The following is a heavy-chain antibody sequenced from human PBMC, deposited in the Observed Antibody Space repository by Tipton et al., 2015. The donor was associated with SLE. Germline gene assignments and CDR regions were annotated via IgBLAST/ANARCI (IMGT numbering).Heavy chain of an antibody. Sequence: TLSLTCTVSGGSISSYYWNWIRQSPGKGLEWIGYIHHSGSTNYNPSLQSRVTISRDPSKNQFSLKLISATAADTAVYYCARDQVGVGDFDYWSQGTLVTVSS. CDR2: IHHSGST. D-gene: IGHD3-16*01. CDR3: ARDQVGVGDFDY. V-gene: IGHV4-59*01. J-gene: IGHJ4*02. CDR1: GGSISSYY.